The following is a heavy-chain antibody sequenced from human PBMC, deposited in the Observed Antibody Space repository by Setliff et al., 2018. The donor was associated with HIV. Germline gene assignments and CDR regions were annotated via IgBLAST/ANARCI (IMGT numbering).Heavy chain of an antibody. CDR2: IYSGGST. J-gene: IGHJ4*02. CDR3: ARGALGYCSGGSCSLSY. Sequence: PGGSLRLSCAASGFTFNIHWMTWVRQAPGKGLEWVSVIYSGGSTYYADSVKGRFTISRDNSKNTLYLQMNSLRAEDTAVYYCARGALGYCSGGSCSLSYWGQGALVTVSS. D-gene: IGHD2-15*01. CDR1: GFTFNIHW. V-gene: IGHV3-66*02.